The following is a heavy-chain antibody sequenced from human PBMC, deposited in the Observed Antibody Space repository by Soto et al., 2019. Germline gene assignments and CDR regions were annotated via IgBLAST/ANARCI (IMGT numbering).Heavy chain of an antibody. Sequence: QVQLVESGGGVVQPGRSLRLSCAASGFTFSSYAMYWVRQAPGKGLECVAVISYDGSNKYYADSVKGRFTISRDNSKNTLYLQMNSLRAEDTAVYYCARDPVAYCGGDCRTFDYWGQGTLVTVSS. CDR3: ARDPVAYCGGDCRTFDY. CDR1: GFTFSSYA. CDR2: ISYDGSNK. J-gene: IGHJ4*02. D-gene: IGHD2-21*02. V-gene: IGHV3-30-3*01.